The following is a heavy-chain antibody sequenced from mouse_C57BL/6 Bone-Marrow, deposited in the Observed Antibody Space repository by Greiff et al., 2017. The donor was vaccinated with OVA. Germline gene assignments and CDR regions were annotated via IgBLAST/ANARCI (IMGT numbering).Heavy chain of an antibody. CDR3: ASGATVVATGDYFDY. CDR2: INSDGGST. CDR1: EYEFPSHD. J-gene: IGHJ2*01. D-gene: IGHD1-1*01. V-gene: IGHV5-2*01. Sequence: EVQLVESGGGLVQPGESLKLSCESNEYEFPSHDMSWVRKTPEKRLEWVAAINSDGGSTYYPDTMERQFIISRDNTKKTLYLQMSSLRSEDTALYYCASGATVVATGDYFDYWGQGTTLTVSA.